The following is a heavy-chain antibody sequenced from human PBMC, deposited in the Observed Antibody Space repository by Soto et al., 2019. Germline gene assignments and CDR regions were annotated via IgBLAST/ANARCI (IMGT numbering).Heavy chain of an antibody. CDR3: ARDSCSGGSCYPSFDY. CDR2: ISSSSSYI. V-gene: IGHV3-21*01. CDR1: GFTFNIYA. Sequence: PGGSLRLSCAASGFTFNIYAMSWVRQAPGKGLEWVSSISSSSSYIYYADSVKGRFTISRDNAKNSLYLQMNSLRAEDTAVYYCARDSCSGGSCYPSFDYWGQGTLVTVSP. J-gene: IGHJ4*02. D-gene: IGHD2-15*01.